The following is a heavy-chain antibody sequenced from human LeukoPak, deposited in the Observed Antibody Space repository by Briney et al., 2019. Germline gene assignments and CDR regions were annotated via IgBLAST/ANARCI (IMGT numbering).Heavy chain of an antibody. CDR3: ARHPLTIFGVVIILNWFDP. Sequence: PSETLSLTCTVSGGSISSSSYYWGWIRQPPGKGLEWIGSVYYSGSTYYNPSLKSRVTISVDTSKNQFSLKLSSVPAADTALYYCARHPLTIFGVVIILNWFDPWGQGTLVTVSS. D-gene: IGHD3-3*01. CDR1: GGSISSSSYY. CDR2: VYYSGST. V-gene: IGHV4-39*01. J-gene: IGHJ5*02.